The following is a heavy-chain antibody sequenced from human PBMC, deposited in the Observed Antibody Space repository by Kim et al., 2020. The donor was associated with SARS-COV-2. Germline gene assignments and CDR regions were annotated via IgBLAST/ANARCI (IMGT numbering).Heavy chain of an antibody. V-gene: IGHV3-7*03. Sequence: GGSLRLSCAASGFTFSSYWMSWVRQAPGKGLEWVANIKQDGSEKYYVDSVKGRFTISRDNAKNSLYLQMNSLRAEDTAVYYCARARRAAAHPNSRYFDLWGRGTLVTVSS. CDR1: GFTFSSYW. CDR3: ARARRAAAHPNSRYFDL. D-gene: IGHD6-13*01. CDR2: IKQDGSEK. J-gene: IGHJ2*01.